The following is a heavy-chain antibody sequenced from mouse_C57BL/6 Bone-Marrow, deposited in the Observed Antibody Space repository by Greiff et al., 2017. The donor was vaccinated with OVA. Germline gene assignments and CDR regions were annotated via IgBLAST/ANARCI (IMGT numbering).Heavy chain of an antibody. CDR2: IYPRDGST. CDR3: ASYYGSSAFDY. Sequence: VQLQQSGPELVKPGASVKLSCKASGYTFTSYDINWVKQRPGQGLEWIGWIYPRDGSTKYNQKFKGKATLTVDQSSSTAYMQLNSLTSEDSAVYYCASYYGSSAFDYWGQGTTLTVSS. V-gene: IGHV1-85*01. D-gene: IGHD1-1*01. CDR1: GYTFTSYD. J-gene: IGHJ2*01.